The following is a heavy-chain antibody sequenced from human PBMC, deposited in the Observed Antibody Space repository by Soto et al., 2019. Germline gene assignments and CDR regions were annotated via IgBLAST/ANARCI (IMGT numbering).Heavy chain of an antibody. CDR2: ISTYSGDT. Sequence: QVHLVQSGVEVKTPGASVKVSCQASGYTFFNYDISWVRQATGQGLEWMGCISTYSGDTKYAQKSQGRITMPTDTSTTTAYLELSSLRSDDTAVYYCARHHGPTTSENWFDPWGQGTLVTVSS. J-gene: IGHJ5*02. CDR3: ARHHGPTTSENWFDP. CDR1: GYTFFNYD. D-gene: IGHD2-2*01. V-gene: IGHV1-18*01.